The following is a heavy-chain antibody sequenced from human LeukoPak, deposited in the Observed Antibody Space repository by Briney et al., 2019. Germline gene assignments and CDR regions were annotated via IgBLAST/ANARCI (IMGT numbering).Heavy chain of an antibody. D-gene: IGHD6-13*01. CDR1: GGSISSYY. CDR3: ARVAAAGNDY. V-gene: IGHV4-59*01. J-gene: IGHJ4*02. Sequence: SESLSLTCTVSGGSISSYYWSWIRQPPGKGLEWIGYIYYSGSTNYNPSLKSRVTISVDTSKNQFSLKLSSVTAADTAVYYCARVAAAGNDYWGQGTLVTVSS. CDR2: IYYSGST.